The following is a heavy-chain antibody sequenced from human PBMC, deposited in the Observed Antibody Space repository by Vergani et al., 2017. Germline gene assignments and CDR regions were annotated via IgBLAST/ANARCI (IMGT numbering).Heavy chain of an antibody. CDR2: IYYSGST. CDR1: GGSISSGDYY. CDR3: ASNHSSGYYDHARGTLYCDL. J-gene: IGHJ2*01. V-gene: IGHV4-30-4*01. D-gene: IGHD3-22*01. Sequence: QVQLQESGPGLVKPSQTLSLPCTVSGGSISSGDYYWSWIRQPPGKGLEWIGYIYYSGSTYYNPSLKSRVTISVDTSKKQFSLKLSSGTAADTAVYYCASNHSSGYYDHARGTLYCDLWGRGTLVTVSS.